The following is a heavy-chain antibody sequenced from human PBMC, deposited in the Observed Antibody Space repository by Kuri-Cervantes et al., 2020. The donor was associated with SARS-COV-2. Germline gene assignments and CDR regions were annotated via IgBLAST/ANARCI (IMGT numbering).Heavy chain of an antibody. CDR1: GFTFSSYW. Sequence: GESLKISCAASGFTFSSYWMSWVRQAPGKGLEWVANIKQDGSEKYYVDSVKGRFTIPRDNAKNSLYLQMNSLRAEDTAVYYCARDGYCSSTSCYSYYYYMDVWGKGTTVTVSS. D-gene: IGHD2-2*03. J-gene: IGHJ6*03. V-gene: IGHV3-7*01. CDR3: ARDGYCSSTSCYSYYYYMDV. CDR2: IKQDGSEK.